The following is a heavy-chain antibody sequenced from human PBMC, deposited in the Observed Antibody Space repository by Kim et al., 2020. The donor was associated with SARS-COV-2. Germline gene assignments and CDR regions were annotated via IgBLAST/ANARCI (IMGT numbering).Heavy chain of an antibody. D-gene: IGHD6-19*01. CDR1: GGSISSSSYY. CDR3: ARLGSSGPANWFDP. CDR2: IYYSGST. V-gene: IGHV4-39*01. J-gene: IGHJ5*02. Sequence: SETLSLTCTVSGGSISSSSYYWGWIRQPPGKGLEWIGSIYYSGSTYYNPSLKSRVTISVDTSKNQFSLKLSSVTAADTAVYYCARLGSSGPANWFDPWGQGTLVTVSS.